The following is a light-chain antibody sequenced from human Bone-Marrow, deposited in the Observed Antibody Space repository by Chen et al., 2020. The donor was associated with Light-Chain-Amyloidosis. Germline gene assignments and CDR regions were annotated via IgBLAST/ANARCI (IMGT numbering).Light chain of an antibody. V-gene: IGLV3-21*02. CDR3: QVWDRSSDRPL. J-gene: IGLJ3*02. CDR2: ADS. Sequence: SSVLTQTSSVSVAPGQRASIACGGNNIGTTSVHWYRKTPGHAPLLVVYADSDRPSGIPERLSGSNSGNTATLTISRVEAGDEADYYCQVWDRSSDRPLFGGGTKLTVL. CDR1: NIGTTS.